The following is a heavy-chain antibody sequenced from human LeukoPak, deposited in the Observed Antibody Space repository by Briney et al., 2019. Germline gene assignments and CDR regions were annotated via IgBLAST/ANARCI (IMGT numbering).Heavy chain of an antibody. CDR2: INPNSGGT. J-gene: IGHJ4*02. Sequence: ASVKVSCKASGYTFTGYHMHWVRQAPGQGLEWMGWINPNSGGTNYAQKFQGRVTMTRDTSISTAYMELSRLRSDDTAVYYCARARERRSGYLIPFDYWGQGTLVTVSS. CDR1: GYTFTGYH. D-gene: IGHD3-3*01. CDR3: ARARERRSGYLIPFDY. V-gene: IGHV1-2*02.